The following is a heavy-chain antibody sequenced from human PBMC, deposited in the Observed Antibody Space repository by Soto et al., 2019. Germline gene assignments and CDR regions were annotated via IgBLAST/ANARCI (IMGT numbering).Heavy chain of an antibody. J-gene: IGHJ4*02. CDR1: GDSISITSYY. CDR3: ASTKDETLYFDY. CDR2: IHYSGST. Sequence: PSETLSLTCTVSGDSISITSYYWGWVRQPPGKGLEWIGSIHYSGSTHYNPSLQNRVTISGDASKKQFSLKLRSVTAADTAVYYCASTKDETLYFDYWGQGTLVTVSS. D-gene: IGHD2-15*01. V-gene: IGHV4-39*01.